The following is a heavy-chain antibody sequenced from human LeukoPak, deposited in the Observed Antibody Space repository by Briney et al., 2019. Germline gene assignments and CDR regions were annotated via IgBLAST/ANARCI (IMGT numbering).Heavy chain of an antibody. CDR2: IVVGSGNT. D-gene: IGHD2-2*01. CDR3: AAEGYCSSTSCYPNYGMDV. CDR1: GFTFTSSA. Sequence: SVKVSCKASGFTFTSSAMQWVRQARGQRLEWIGWIVVGSGNTNYAQKFQERVTITRDMSTSTAYMELSSLRSEHTAVYYCAAEGYCSSTSCYPNYGMDVWGQGTTVTVSS. J-gene: IGHJ6*02. V-gene: IGHV1-58*02.